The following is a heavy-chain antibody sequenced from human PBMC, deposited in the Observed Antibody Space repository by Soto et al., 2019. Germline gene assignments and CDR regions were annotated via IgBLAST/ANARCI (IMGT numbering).Heavy chain of an antibody. D-gene: IGHD3-16*02. J-gene: IGHJ5*02. V-gene: IGHV3-7*03. CDR2: IKEDGSEK. CDR3: ARYRPLDP. CDR1: GFILRNYW. Sequence: GGSLRLSCADSGFILRNYWMSWVRQAPGMGLQWVASIKEDGSEKYYVDPVKGRFTISRENAKNSLYLQMNSLRAEDTAVYYCARYRPLDPWGQGILVTVSS.